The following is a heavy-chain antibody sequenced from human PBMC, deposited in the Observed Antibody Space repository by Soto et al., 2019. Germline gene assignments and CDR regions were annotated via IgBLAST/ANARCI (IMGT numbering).Heavy chain of an antibody. J-gene: IGHJ4*02. V-gene: IGHV5-51*01. CDR1: GYSFASYW. CDR3: ARHVQTSTWSNFDL. CDR2: IYPIDSNT. Sequence: EVQLVQSGAEVKKPGESLKISCKGVGYSFASYWVGWVRQMPGKGLEWMGIIYPIDSNTAYSPSFQGQVTISAVKSINTAYLQWSSLKASDTAVYYCARHVQTSTWSNFDLWGQGTPVTVSS. D-gene: IGHD6-13*01.